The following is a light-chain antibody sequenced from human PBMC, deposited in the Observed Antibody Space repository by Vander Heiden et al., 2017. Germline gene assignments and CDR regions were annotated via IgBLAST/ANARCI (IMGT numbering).Light chain of an antibody. J-gene: IGKJ1*01. CDR2: GAS. Sequence: DIQMTQSPSSVSAYVGDRVTITCRASQNINNWLAWYQQKPGKAPKFLISGASSLQSGVPSRFSASGSGTYFTLTITILQPEDFATYYCLQDYTFPWTLGQGTKVEVK. V-gene: IGKV1-12*01. CDR1: QNINNW. CDR3: LQDYTFPWT.